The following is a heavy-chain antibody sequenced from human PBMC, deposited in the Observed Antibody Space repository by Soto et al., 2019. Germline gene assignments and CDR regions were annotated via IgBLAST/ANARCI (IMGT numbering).Heavy chain of an antibody. CDR1: GFTFSSYG. CDR2: ISYDGSNK. CDR3: PRNQEAFWGVIVLLN. V-gene: IGHV3-30*03. D-gene: IGHD3-16*02. Sequence: QVQLVESGGGVVQPGRSLRRSCPASGFTFSSYGMHWVSQAQGKGLEWVAVISYDGSNKYYADSVKARFTISRDNAKNSLYLQMNSLGAEATAVYYCPRNQEAFWGVIVLLNWGQGTLVTVYS. J-gene: IGHJ4*02.